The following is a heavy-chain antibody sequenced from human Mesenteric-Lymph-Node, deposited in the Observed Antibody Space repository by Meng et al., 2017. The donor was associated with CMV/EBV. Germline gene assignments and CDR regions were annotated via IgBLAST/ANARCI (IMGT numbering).Heavy chain of an antibody. Sequence: SLSCTDGGASINGSHWSWIRQSPGKGLKWIGYVYNTEITNYNSSLKSRVKISIDTSKSQFSLNLTSVTAADTAVYYCATHMIRGVRVWGQGTLVTVSS. CDR3: ATHMIRGVRV. CDR1: GASINGSH. D-gene: IGHD3-10*01. CDR2: VYNTEIT. J-gene: IGHJ4*02. V-gene: IGHV4-59*13.